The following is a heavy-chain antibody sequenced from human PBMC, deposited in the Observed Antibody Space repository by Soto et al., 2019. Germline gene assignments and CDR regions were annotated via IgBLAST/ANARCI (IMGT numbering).Heavy chain of an antibody. V-gene: IGHV3-48*01. CDR3: AIDGGDPQYYFDY. Sequence: PGGSLRLSCAASGFTFSSYSMNWVRQAPGKGLEWVSYISSSSSTIYYADSVKGRFTISRDNAKNTLYLQMNSLRAEDTAVYYCAIDGGDPQYYFDYWGQGTLVTVSS. D-gene: IGHD2-21*02. CDR1: GFTFSSYS. CDR2: ISSSSSTI. J-gene: IGHJ4*02.